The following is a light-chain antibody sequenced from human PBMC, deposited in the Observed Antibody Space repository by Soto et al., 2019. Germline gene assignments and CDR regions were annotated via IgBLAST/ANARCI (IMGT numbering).Light chain of an antibody. CDR2: SSF. CDR1: QGIGND. CDR3: LQHKSYPLT. J-gene: IGKJ5*01. V-gene: IGKV1-17*01. Sequence: DIQMTQSPSSLSASVGDRVTITCRASQGIGNDLGWYQQKPGKAPKRLIYSSFILQSGVPSRFSGSGSGTELTLTISSLQPEDFAIYYGLQHKSYPLTFGQGTRLEIK.